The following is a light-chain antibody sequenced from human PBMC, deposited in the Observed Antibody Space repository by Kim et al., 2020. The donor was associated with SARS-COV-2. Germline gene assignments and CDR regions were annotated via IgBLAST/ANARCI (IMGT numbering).Light chain of an antibody. V-gene: IGKV1-5*03. CDR3: QQYDNYPWT. Sequence: DIQMTQSPSILYASVGDRVTITCRASQNVNIRLAWYRQKPGEVPKLLIHKASNLEIGVPSRFSGSGSGTEFALTISGLQPDDFATFYCQQYDNYPWTFGQGTKVEI. J-gene: IGKJ1*01. CDR2: KAS. CDR1: QNVNIR.